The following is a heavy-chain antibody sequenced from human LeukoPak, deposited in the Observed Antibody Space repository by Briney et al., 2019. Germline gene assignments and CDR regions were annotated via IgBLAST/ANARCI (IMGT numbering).Heavy chain of an antibody. CDR3: ARLRTGWFDP. CDR2: IYYSGST. Sequence: SETLSLTCTVSGGSISSSSYYWRWIRQPPGKGLEWIGSIYYSGSTYYNPSLKSRVTISVDTSKNQFSLKLSSVTAADTAVYYCARLRTGWFDPWGQGTLVTVSS. J-gene: IGHJ5*02. CDR1: GGSISSSSYY. V-gene: IGHV4-39*01.